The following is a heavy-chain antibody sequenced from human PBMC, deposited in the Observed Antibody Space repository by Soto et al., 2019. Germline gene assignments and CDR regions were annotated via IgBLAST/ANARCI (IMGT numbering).Heavy chain of an antibody. Sequence: EVQLLESGGDLVQPGGSLRLSCAASGFTFSSYAMSWVRQAPGKGLEWVSAISGSGGSTYYADSVKGRFTISRDNSKNTLYLQMNSLRAGDTAVYYCARVGWCSSISCPLYYSYGMDVWGQGTTVTVSS. CDR3: ARVGWCSSISCPLYYSYGMDV. CDR2: ISGSGGST. J-gene: IGHJ6*02. CDR1: GFTFSSYA. D-gene: IGHD2-2*01. V-gene: IGHV3-23*01.